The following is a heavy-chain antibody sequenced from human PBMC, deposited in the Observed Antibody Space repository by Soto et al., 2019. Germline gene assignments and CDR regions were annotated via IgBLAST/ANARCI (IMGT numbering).Heavy chain of an antibody. D-gene: IGHD1-26*01. CDR2: ISSSSSTI. J-gene: IGHJ3*01. Sequence: GVRRTTGKEMEWVSYISSSSSTIYYADSVKGRFTISRDNSKNTPYLQMNSLRAEDTAVYYFVRDQYSGSYGVIYAFEFWGQGTMVPV. CDR3: VRDQYSGSYGVIYAFEF. V-gene: IGHV3-48*01.